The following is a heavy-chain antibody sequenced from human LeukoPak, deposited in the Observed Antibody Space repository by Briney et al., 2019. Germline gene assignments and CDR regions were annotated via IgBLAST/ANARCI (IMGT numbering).Heavy chain of an antibody. CDR2: IYYSGST. CDR3: ARVNTYYDILTGYYTPYYFDY. V-gene: IGHV4-61*01. D-gene: IGHD3-9*01. CDR1: GGSISSGSYY. Sequence: SETLSLTCTVSGGSISSGSYYWSWIRQPPGKGLEWIGYIYYSGSTNYNPSLKSRVTISVDTSKNQFSLKLSSVTAADTAVYYCARVNTYYDILTGYYTPYYFDYWGQGTLVTVSS. J-gene: IGHJ4*02.